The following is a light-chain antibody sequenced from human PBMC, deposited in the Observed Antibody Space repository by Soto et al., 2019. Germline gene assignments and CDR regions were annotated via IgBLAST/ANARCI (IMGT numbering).Light chain of an antibody. V-gene: IGKV3D-15*01. CDR3: QQYNNWPPIT. CDR1: QSVSSN. J-gene: IGKJ5*01. Sequence: EIVMTQSPAPLSVSPGERATLSCRASQSVSSNLAWYQQKPGQAPRLLIYGASIRATGIPARFSGSGSGTEFTRTISSLQSEEFAVYYCQQYNNWPPITFGQGTRLEIK. CDR2: GAS.